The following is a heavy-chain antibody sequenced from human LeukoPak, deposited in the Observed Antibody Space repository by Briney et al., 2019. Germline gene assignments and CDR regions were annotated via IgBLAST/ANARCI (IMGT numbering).Heavy chain of an antibody. CDR1: GGSLNTPNYY. D-gene: IGHD3-22*01. V-gene: IGHV4-39*07. J-gene: IGHJ3*02. CDR2: IFYSGST. CDR3: AKSNGYGLMDI. Sequence: SETLSLTCTVSGGSLNTPNYYWGWVRQPPGTALEWLGNIFYSGSTYYSPSLKSRVTISLNTSRNQFSLKLNSVTAADTAVYYCAKSNGYGLMDIWGQGTMVTVSS.